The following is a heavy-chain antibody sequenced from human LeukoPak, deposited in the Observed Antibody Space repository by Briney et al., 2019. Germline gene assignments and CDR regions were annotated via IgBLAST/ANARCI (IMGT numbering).Heavy chain of an antibody. D-gene: IGHD2-2*01. V-gene: IGHV3-11*01. CDR2: ISSSGSTI. CDR1: GFTFSDYY. Sequence: GGSLRLSCAASGFTFSDYYMSWIRQAPGKGLEWVSYISSSGSTISYADSVKGRFTISRDNAKNSLFLQMNSLRAEDTAVYYCRGCSSTSCYDYWGRGTLVTVSS. CDR3: RGCSSTSCYDY. J-gene: IGHJ4*02.